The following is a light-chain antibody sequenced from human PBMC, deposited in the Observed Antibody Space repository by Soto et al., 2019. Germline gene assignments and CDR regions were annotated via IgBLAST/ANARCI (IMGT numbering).Light chain of an antibody. CDR3: SSYTSSSTLA. CDR1: SSDVGGYNY. Sequence: ALTQPASVSGSPGQSITLSCTGTSSDVGGYNYVSWYQQHPGKAPKLMIYDVSNRPSGVSNRFSGSKSGNTASLTISGLQAEDEADYYCSSYTSSSTLAFGGGTKLTVL. J-gene: IGLJ2*01. CDR2: DVS. V-gene: IGLV2-14*01.